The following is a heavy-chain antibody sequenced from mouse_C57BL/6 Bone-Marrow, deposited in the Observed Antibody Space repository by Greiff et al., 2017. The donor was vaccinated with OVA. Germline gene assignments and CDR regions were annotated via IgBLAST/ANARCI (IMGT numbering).Heavy chain of an antibody. J-gene: IGHJ4*01. Sequence: VQLQQPGAELVMPGASVKLSCKASGYTFTSYWMHWVKQRPGQGLEWIGEIDPSDSYTNYNQKFKGKSTLTVDKSSSTAYMQLSSLTSEDSAVYYGAREAYYSNFYAMDYWGQGTSVTVSS. CDR1: GYTFTSYW. V-gene: IGHV1-69*01. CDR2: IDPSDSYT. CDR3: AREAYYSNFYAMDY. D-gene: IGHD2-5*01.